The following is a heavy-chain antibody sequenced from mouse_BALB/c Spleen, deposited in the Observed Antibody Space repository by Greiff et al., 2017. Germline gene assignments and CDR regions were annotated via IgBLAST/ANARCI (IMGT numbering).Heavy chain of an antibody. J-gene: IGHJ4*01. CDR2: IDPSDSET. Sequence: QVQLQQSGPQLVRPGASVKISCKASGYSFTSYWMHWVKQRPGQGLEWIGMIDPSDSETRLTQKFKDKATLTVDKSSSTSYMQRSSPTSEDSAVYYCARRGHHYGSSFDAMDYWGQGTSVTGAS. D-gene: IGHD1-1*01. CDR3: ARRGHHYGSSFDAMDY. CDR1: GYSFTSYW. V-gene: IGHV1S127*01.